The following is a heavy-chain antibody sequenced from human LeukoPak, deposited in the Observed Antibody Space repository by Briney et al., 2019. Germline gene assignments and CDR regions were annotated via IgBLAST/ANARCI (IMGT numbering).Heavy chain of an antibody. CDR2: ISGSGGST. J-gene: IGHJ6*03. CDR1: GFTFSSYA. D-gene: IGHD4-11*01. V-gene: IGHV3-23*01. Sequence: PGGSLRLSCAASGFTFSSYAMSWVRQAPGKGLEWVSAISGSGGSTYYADSVKGRFTISRDNSKNTLYLQMNSLRAEDTAVYYCARQVSNYVSDYTDVWGKGTTVTVSS. CDR3: ARQVSNYVSDYTDV.